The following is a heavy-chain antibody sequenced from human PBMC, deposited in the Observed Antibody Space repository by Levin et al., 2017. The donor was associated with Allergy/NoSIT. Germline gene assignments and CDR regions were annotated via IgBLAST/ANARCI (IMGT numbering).Heavy chain of an antibody. CDR1: GFTFSSYG. D-gene: IGHD3-22*01. J-gene: IGHJ1*01. V-gene: IGHV3-30*18. Sequence: GGSLRLSCAASGFTFSSYGMHWVRQAPGKGLEWVAVISYDGSNKYYADSVKGRFTISRDNSKNTLYLQMNSLRAEDTAVYYCAKDPHITMIIPTFQHWGQGTLVTVSS. CDR3: AKDPHITMIIPTFQH. CDR2: ISYDGSNK.